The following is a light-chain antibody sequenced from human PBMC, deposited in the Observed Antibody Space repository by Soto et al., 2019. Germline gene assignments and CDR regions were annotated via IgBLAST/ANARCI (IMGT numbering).Light chain of an antibody. CDR1: QSVLYSSNNKNC. CDR2: WAS. J-gene: IGKJ2*01. V-gene: IGKV4-1*01. Sequence: DIVMTQSPDSLAVSLGERATINCKSSQSVLYSSNNKNCLAWYQQKPGQPPKLLIYWASTRESGVPDRFSGSGSGTDFTLTISSLQAEDVAVYYCQQYCSIPHTFGQGTKLEIK. CDR3: QQYCSIPHT.